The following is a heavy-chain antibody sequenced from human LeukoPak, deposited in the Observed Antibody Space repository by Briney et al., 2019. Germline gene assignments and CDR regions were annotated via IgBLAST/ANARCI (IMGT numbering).Heavy chain of an antibody. CDR1: EFTFSSYT. CDR2: ISGSGDST. Sequence: GGPLRLLCAASEFTFSSYTMPWVRQAPGKGLEWVSLISGSGDSTYYADSVKGRFTISRDNSKNTLYLQMNSLRAEDTAVYYCARSFGYGVDAFDIWGQGTMVTVSS. V-gene: IGHV3-23*01. CDR3: ARSFGYGVDAFDI. D-gene: IGHD5-18*01. J-gene: IGHJ3*02.